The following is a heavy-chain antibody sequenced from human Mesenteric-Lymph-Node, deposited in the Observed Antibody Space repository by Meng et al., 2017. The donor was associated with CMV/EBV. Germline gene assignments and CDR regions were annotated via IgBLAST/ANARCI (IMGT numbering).Heavy chain of an antibody. CDR2: IYYSGST. V-gene: IGHV4-39*07. D-gene: IGHD3-3*01. Sequence: SETLSLTCTVSGGSISSSSYYWGWIRQPPGKGLEWIGSIYYSGSTYYNPSLKSRVTISVDTSKNQFSLKLSSVTAADTAVYYCARLYDFWSKEGGMDVWGQGTTVTVSS. CDR3: ARLYDFWSKEGGMDV. J-gene: IGHJ6*02. CDR1: GGSISSSSYY.